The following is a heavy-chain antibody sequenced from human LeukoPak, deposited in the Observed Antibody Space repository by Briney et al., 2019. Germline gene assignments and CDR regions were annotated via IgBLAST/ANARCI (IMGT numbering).Heavy chain of an antibody. Sequence: SETLSLTCGVSGYSISSGYWAWIRQPPGKGLEWIASIYHSGTTYSNPSLQSRVTLPVDTSRNQFSLKLSAVTAADTAVYYCARDPAMTFNWFDPWGQGTLVIVSS. J-gene: IGHJ5*02. V-gene: IGHV4-38-2*02. CDR3: ARDPAMTFNWFDP. CDR1: GYSISSGY. CDR2: IYHSGTT. D-gene: IGHD2-21*02.